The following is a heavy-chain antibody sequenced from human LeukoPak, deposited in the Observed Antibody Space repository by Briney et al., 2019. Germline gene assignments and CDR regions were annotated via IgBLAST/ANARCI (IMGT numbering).Heavy chain of an antibody. V-gene: IGHV1-18*01. Sequence: WASVKVSCKASGGTLSSYAISWVRQAPGQGLEWMGWISAYNGNTNYAQKLQGRVTMTTDTSTSTAYMELRSLRSDDTAVYYCARVVVGATGLSYWGQGTLVTVSS. CDR3: ARVVVGATGLSY. D-gene: IGHD1-26*01. CDR1: GGTLSSYA. J-gene: IGHJ4*02. CDR2: ISAYNGNT.